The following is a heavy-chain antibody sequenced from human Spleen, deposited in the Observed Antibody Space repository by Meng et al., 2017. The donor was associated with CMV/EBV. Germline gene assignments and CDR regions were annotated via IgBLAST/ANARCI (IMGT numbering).Heavy chain of an antibody. CDR1: GGSFSGYYW. CDR2: IFSNGEE. Sequence: ETLSLTCAVYGGSFSGYYWSWIRQPPGKGLEWIANIFSNGEESYSTSLKNRLIISKDTSKSQVVLTMTNVDPMDTATYYCARLYNEHCTSETCYVGGYFDFWGRGSLVTVSS. V-gene: IGHV2-26*01. CDR3: ARLYNEHCTSETCYVGGYFDF. D-gene: IGHD2/OR15-2a*01. J-gene: IGHJ4*02.